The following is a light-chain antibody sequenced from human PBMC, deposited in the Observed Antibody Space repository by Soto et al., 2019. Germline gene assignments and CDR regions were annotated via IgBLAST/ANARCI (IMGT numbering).Light chain of an antibody. V-gene: IGKV3-15*01. J-gene: IGKJ4*01. Sequence: IEVTKSPVTLSVLPGERATLSCRASQSISRRLAWYQQKPGQGPNLLIYSTSTRAGGVPSRFSGSGSGTDFTLTISRLQPEDFAMYYCQHYGSSPEAFGEGTKVDIK. CDR3: QHYGSSPEA. CDR1: QSISRR. CDR2: STS.